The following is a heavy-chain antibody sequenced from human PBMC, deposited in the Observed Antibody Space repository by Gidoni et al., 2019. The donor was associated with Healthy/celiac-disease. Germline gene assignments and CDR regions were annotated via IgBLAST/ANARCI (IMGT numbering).Heavy chain of an antibody. D-gene: IGHD3-16*01. CDR3: ARARREGGYYFDY. CDR2: IWYDGSNK. Sequence: QVQLVESGEGVVQPGRSLRLSCAASGFTFSSYGMHWVRQAPGKGLEWVAVIWYDGSNKYYADSVKGRFTISRDNSKNTLYLQMNSLRAEDTAVYYCARARREGGYYFDYWGQGTLVTVSS. CDR1: GFTFSSYG. V-gene: IGHV3-33*01. J-gene: IGHJ4*02.